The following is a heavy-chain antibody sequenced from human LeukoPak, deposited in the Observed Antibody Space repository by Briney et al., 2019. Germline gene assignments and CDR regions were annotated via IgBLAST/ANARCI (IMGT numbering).Heavy chain of an antibody. J-gene: IGHJ3*02. CDR2: ISYDGSNK. CDR3: ARRYYYGSGSLPGAFDI. CDR1: GFTFSSYG. V-gene: IGHV3-30*03. Sequence: GGSLRLSCAASGFTFSSYGMHWVRQAPGKGLEWVAVISYDGSNKYCADSVKGRFTISRDNSKNTLYLQMNSLRAEDTAVYYCARRYYYGSGSLPGAFDIWGQGTMVTVSS. D-gene: IGHD3-10*01.